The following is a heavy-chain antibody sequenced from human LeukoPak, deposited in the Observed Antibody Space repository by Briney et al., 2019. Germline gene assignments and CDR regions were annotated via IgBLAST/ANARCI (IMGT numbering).Heavy chain of an antibody. Sequence: SQTLSLTCTVSGGSISSGGYYWSWIRQPPGKGLEWIGYIYYRGSSNYNPSLKSRVTISVDTSKNQFSLKLSSVTAADTAVYYCARENCSGDRCSHYYFDYWGQGTLVTVSS. V-gene: IGHV4-61*08. D-gene: IGHD2-15*01. CDR1: GGSISSGGYY. CDR3: ARENCSGDRCSHYYFDY. CDR2: IYYRGSS. J-gene: IGHJ4*02.